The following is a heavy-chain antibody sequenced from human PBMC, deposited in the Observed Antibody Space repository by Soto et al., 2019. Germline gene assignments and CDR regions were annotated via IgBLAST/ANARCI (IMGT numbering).Heavy chain of an antibody. J-gene: IGHJ4*02. CDR1: GFSFSSGG. CDR3: AKGSYSGRYSAFDS. CDR2: ISYDGSNK. Sequence: GGSLRLYCAASGFSFSSGGRFGGRRAQGRGLEWVAFISYDGSNKCSDSVKGRFTISRDNSKKTLYLQMNRLRAEDTAVYYCAKGSYSGRYSAFDSWGQGTLVTVSS. D-gene: IGHD1-26*01. V-gene: IGHV3-30*18.